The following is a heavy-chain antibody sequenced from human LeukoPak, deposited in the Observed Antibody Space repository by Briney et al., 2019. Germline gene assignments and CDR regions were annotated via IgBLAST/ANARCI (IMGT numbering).Heavy chain of an antibody. CDR2: MFYDGSKK. J-gene: IGHJ2*01. V-gene: IGHV3-33*01. CDR3: ARHQRSWYFVL. CDR1: GFTFSNYG. Sequence: GGSLRLSCAASGFTFSNYGMHWFRQAPGKGLEWVAVMFYDGSKKYYADSVKGRFTISRDNSENTLYLQMNSLRAEDTAVYYCARHQRSWYFVLGGGGTLVTVSS.